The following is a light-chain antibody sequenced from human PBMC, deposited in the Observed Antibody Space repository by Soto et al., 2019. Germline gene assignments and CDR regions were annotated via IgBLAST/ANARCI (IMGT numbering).Light chain of an antibody. V-gene: IGKV3-15*01. Sequence: EIVMTPSPATLSVSPGERATLSCRASQSVSSNLAWYQQKPGQAPRLLIYGASMRATGIPARFSGSGSGTEFTLTISSLQSEDFAVYYCQQYNNWPPTWTFGQGTKVDIK. CDR2: GAS. CDR1: QSVSSN. J-gene: IGKJ1*01. CDR3: QQYNNWPPTWT.